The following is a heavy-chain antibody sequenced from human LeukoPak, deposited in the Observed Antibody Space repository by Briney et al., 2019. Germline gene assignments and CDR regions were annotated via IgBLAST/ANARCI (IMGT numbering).Heavy chain of an antibody. CDR2: ISYDGSNK. D-gene: IGHD5-18*01. V-gene: IGHV3-30-3*01. CDR1: GFTFSSYA. Sequence: GGSLRLSCAASGFTFSSYAMSWVRQAPGKGLEWVAVISYDGSNKYYADSVKGRFTISRDNSKNTLYLQMNSLRAEDTAVYYCARSSKYSYGYLVYYYGMDVWGQGTTVTVSS. J-gene: IGHJ6*02. CDR3: ARSSKYSYGYLVYYYGMDV.